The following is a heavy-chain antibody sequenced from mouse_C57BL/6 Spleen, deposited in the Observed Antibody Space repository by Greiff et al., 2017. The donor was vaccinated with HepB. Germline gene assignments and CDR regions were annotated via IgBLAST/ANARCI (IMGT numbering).Heavy chain of an antibody. V-gene: IGHV2-2*01. CDR1: GFSFTSYG. CDR2: IWSGGST. Sequence: VKLVESGPGLVQPSQSLSITCTVSGFSFTSYGVHWVRQSPGKGLEWLGVIWSGGSTDYNAAFISRLSISKDNSKSQVFFKMNSLQADDTAIYYCASLTGGTYWYFDVWGTGTTVTVSS. D-gene: IGHD4-1*01. CDR3: ASLTGGTYWYFDV. J-gene: IGHJ1*03.